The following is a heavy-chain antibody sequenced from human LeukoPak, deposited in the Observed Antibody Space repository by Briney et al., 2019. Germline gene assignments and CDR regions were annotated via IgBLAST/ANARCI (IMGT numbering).Heavy chain of an antibody. CDR3: ARVVAYDSTGYYLYYFDY. J-gene: IGHJ4*02. CDR1: GGSISSGGYY. D-gene: IGHD3-22*01. CDR2: IHYSGDT. V-gene: IGHV4-31*03. Sequence: SETLSLTCTVSGGSISSGGYYWSWIRQHPGKGWDWIGYIHYSGDTYYSPSLKSRLTISVDTSKNQFSLRLRSVTAADTAVYYCARVVAYDSTGYYLYYFDYWGQGTLVTVAA.